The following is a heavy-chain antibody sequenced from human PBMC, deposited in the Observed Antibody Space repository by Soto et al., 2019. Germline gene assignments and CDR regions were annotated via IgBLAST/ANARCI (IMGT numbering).Heavy chain of an antibody. CDR1: GGTFSSYT. CDR2: IIPILGIA. J-gene: IGHJ4*02. CDR3: ARAYGSGSYYVDY. V-gene: IGHV1-69*02. Sequence: SVKVSCKASGGTFSSYTISWVRQAPGQGLEWMGRIIPILGIANYAQKFQGRVTITADKSTSTAYMELSSLRSEDTAVYYCARAYGSGSYYVDYWGQGTLVTVSS. D-gene: IGHD3-10*01.